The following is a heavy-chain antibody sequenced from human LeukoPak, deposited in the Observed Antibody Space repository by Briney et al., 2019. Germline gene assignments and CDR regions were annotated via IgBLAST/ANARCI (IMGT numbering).Heavy chain of an antibody. D-gene: IGHD5-12*01. Sequence: GGSLRLSCAASGFTFISYGMSWVRQAPGKGLEWVSGISGSGGSTYYADSVKGRFTISRDNSKNTLDLQMNSLRAEDTAVYYCAKDDAWVRYQDWGQGTLVTVSS. CDR3: AKDDAWVRYQD. CDR2: ISGSGGST. J-gene: IGHJ4*02. V-gene: IGHV3-23*01. CDR1: GFTFISYG.